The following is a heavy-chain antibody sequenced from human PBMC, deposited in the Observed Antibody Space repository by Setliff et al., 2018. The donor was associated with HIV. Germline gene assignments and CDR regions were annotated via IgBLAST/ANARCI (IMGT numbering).Heavy chain of an antibody. V-gene: IGHV4-31*03. CDR2: IYYTGST. CDR3: ARGGRKDLTDN. Sequence: SETLSLTCTVSGASISSGAYFWIWIRQHPGKGLEWMGYIYYTGSTYYNLSLKSRMIISLDTSKNQLFLTLNSVTAADTAIYYCARGGRKDLTDNWGQVTLFTVSS. D-gene: IGHD3-16*01. CDR1: GASISSGAYF. J-gene: IGHJ4*02.